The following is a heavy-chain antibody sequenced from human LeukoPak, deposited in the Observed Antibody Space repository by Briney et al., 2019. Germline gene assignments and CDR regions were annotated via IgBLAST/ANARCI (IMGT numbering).Heavy chain of an antibody. J-gene: IGHJ4*02. CDR1: GFTFSSYS. V-gene: IGHV3-21*01. Sequence: GGSLRLSCAASGFTFSSYSMNWVRQAPGKGLEWVSSISSSSNYIYYADSVKGRFTISRDNAKNSLYLQMSSLRAEDTAVYYCASLVYCGADCYTDYWGQGTLVTVSP. D-gene: IGHD2-21*02. CDR2: ISSSSNYI. CDR3: ASLVYCGADCYTDY.